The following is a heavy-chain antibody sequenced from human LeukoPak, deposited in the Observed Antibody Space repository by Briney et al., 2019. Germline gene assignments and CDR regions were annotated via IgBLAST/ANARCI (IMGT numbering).Heavy chain of an antibody. CDR1: GGSFSGYY. D-gene: IGHD3-10*01. CDR2: INHSGST. CDR3: ARGLNYYGSGSFDY. V-gene: IGHV4-34*01. Sequence: SETLSLTCAVYGGSFSGYYWSWIRQPPGKGLEWIGEINHSGSTNYNPSLKSRATISVDTSKNQFSLKLSSVTAAGTAVYYCARGLNYYGSGSFDYWGQGTLVTVSS. J-gene: IGHJ4*02.